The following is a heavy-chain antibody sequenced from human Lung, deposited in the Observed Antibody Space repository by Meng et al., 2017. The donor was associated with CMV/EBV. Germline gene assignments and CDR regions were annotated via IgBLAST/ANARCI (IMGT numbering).Heavy chain of an antibody. J-gene: IGHJ4*02. CDR2: IKSKTDGETA. CDR3: IWNDLGDY. D-gene: IGHD1-1*01. Sequence: VQLVESGGDSVKPGGSLRLSCAGSGFTFSNAWMSWVCQAPGKGLEWVGRIKSKTDGETADYNAPVKGRFTISRDDSKNTLYLQMNSLKTEDTAIYYCIWNDLGDYWGQGTLVTVSS. V-gene: IGHV3-15*01. CDR1: GFTFSNAW.